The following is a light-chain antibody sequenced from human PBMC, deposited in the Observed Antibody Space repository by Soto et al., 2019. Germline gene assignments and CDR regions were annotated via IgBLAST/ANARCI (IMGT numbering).Light chain of an antibody. CDR2: KTS. CDR1: ESISNW. CDR3: QQYSTYWS. Sequence: DIQMTQSPSTLSASVGDRVTITCRASESISNWLAWFQQKPGKAPKLLIHKTSTLESGVPSRFSGSGSGTEFTLTISSLQPDDFATYFCQQYSTYWSFDQGTKVEIK. J-gene: IGKJ1*01. V-gene: IGKV1-5*03.